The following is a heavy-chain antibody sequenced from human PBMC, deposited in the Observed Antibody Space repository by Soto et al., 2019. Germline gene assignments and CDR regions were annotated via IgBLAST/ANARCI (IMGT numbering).Heavy chain of an antibody. CDR1: GGSISSSSYY. Sequence: SETLSLICTVSGGSISSSSYYWGWIRQPPGKGLEWIGSIYYSGSTYYNPSLKSRVTISVDTSKNQFSLKLSPVTAADTAVYYCACLNYDILTGYYFGGGEYYYYGMDVWGQGTTVTVSS. V-gene: IGHV4-39*01. CDR3: ACLNYDILTGYYFGGGEYYYYGMDV. CDR2: IYYSGST. D-gene: IGHD3-9*01. J-gene: IGHJ6*02.